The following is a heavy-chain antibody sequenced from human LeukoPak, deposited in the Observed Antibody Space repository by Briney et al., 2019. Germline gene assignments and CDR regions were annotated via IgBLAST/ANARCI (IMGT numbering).Heavy chain of an antibody. CDR2: IKEDESQE. V-gene: IGHV3-7*01. J-gene: IGHJ6*02. CDR1: GFSFRDSW. D-gene: IGHD2-15*01. CDR3: ATYKNLVAGDV. Sequence: PGGSLRLSCAASGFSFRDSWMSWVRQAPGKGPEWVANIKEDESQEHYADSVKGRFTVSRDNAKNSLFLQMNSLRVEDTAVYYCATYKNLVAGDVWGQGTTVSVSS.